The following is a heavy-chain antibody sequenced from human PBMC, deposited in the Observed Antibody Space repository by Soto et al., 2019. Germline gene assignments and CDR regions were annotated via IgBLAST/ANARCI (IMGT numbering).Heavy chain of an antibody. CDR3: ARVNVRYYDSSGYLRAFDI. Sequence: GASVKVSCKASGYTFTSYGIIWVRQAPGQGLDWMGWISAYNGNTNYAQKLQGRVTMTTDTSTSTAYMELRSLRSDDTAVYYCARVNVRYYDSSGYLRAFDIWGQGTMVNVSS. V-gene: IGHV1-18*01. D-gene: IGHD3-22*01. J-gene: IGHJ3*02. CDR2: ISAYNGNT. CDR1: GYTFTSYG.